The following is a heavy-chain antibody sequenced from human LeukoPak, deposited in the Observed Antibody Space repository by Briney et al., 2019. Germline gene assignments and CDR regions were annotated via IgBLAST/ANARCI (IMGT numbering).Heavy chain of an antibody. CDR2: ISWNSGSI. J-gene: IGHJ4*02. D-gene: IGHD3-3*01. CDR3: AKAAILGVAQEASYFDY. Sequence: PGGSLRLTCAASGFTFDDYAMHWVRQAPGKGLEWVSGISWNSGSIGYADSVKGRFTISRDNAKNSLYLQMNSLRAEDTALYYCAKAAILGVAQEASYFDYWGQGTLVTVSS. CDR1: GFTFDDYA. V-gene: IGHV3-9*01.